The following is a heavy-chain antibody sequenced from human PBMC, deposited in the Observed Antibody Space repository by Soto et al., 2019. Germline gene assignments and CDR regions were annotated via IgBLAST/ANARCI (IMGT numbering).Heavy chain of an antibody. CDR3: SRDAWGGP. D-gene: IGHD3-10*01. V-gene: IGHV3-11*01. J-gene: IGHJ5*02. CDR1: GFNFDDYY. CDR2: INSDGTTT. Sequence: PGGSLRLSCAASGFNFDDYYMSWIRQAPGKGLEWVAVINSDGTTTHYADSVKGRFTISRDNAKKSVYLQMISLRVDDTAVYYCSRDAWGGPSGQGTMVTVS.